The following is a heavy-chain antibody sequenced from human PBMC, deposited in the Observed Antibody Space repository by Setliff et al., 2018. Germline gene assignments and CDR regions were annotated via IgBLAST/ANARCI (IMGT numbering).Heavy chain of an antibody. D-gene: IGHD2-15*01. J-gene: IGHJ4*02. CDR1: GGSISSHY. CDR3: ARVGYCSGGSCWGSFDY. CDR2: IYYSGST. Sequence: PSETLSLTCTVSGGSISSHYWSWIRQPPGKGLEWIGYIYYSGSTNYNPSLESRVTISVDTSKNQFSLKLSSVTAADTAVYYCARVGYCSGGSCWGSFDYWGQGTLVTVSS. V-gene: IGHV4-59*11.